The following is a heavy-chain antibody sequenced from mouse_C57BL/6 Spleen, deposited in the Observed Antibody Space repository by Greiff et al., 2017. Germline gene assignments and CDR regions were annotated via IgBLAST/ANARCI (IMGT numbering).Heavy chain of an antibody. CDR2: ISYDGSN. CDR3: AREVYSNYYAMDY. V-gene: IGHV3-6*01. Sequence: EVQLVESGPGLVKPSQSLSLTCSVTGYSITSGYYWNWIRQFPGNKLEWMGYISYDGSNNYNPSLKNRIFITRDTSKNQFFLKLNSVTTEDTATYYCAREVYSNYYAMDYWGQGTSVTVSS. D-gene: IGHD2-5*01. CDR1: GYSITSGYY. J-gene: IGHJ4*01.